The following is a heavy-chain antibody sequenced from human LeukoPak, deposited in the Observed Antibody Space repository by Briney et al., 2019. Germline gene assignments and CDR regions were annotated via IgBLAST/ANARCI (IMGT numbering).Heavy chain of an antibody. V-gene: IGHV1-69*13. CDR3: ARDVRHRNCSSTSCYRGWFDP. D-gene: IGHD2-2*01. CDR1: GGTFSNHA. J-gene: IGHJ5*02. Sequence: ASVKVSCKASGGTFSNHAISWVRQAPGQGLEWMGVIIPIFGTANYAQKFQGRVTITADESTSTAYMELRSLRSEDTAVYYCARDVRHRNCSSTSCYRGWFDPWGQGTLVTVSS. CDR2: IIPIFGTA.